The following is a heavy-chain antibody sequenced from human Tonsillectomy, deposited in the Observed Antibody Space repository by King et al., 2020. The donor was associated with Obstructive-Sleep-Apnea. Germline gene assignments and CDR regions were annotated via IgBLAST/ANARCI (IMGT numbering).Heavy chain of an antibody. J-gene: IGHJ4*02. V-gene: IGHV1-2*04. CDR1: EYTFIDYF. CDR3: ARGAYSYGFYFDY. D-gene: IGHD5-18*01. CDR2: SKPNSGGT. Sequence: VQLVESGAEVKKPGASVKVSCKASEYTFIDYFMNWVRQAPGQGLEGMGCSKPNSGGTNSDHKCKDWVTMTRDTSISTAYMELSSLRSDDTAVYYCARGAYSYGFYFDYWGQGTLVTVSS.